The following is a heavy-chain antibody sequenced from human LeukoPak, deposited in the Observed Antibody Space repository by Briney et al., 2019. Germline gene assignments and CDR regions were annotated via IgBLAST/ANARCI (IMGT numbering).Heavy chain of an antibody. CDR1: GFTFRDYW. D-gene: IGHD6-13*01. J-gene: IGHJ4*02. CDR3: ARAGGTSWADY. Sequence: GGSLRLSCEASGFTFRDYWMTWVRQAPGKGLEWVANVKQDGTERFYVDSVKGRFTISRDNGKNSLYLQMNSLRVEDTAIYYCARAGGTSWADYWGQGTLVTVSS. CDR2: VKQDGTER. V-gene: IGHV3-7*01.